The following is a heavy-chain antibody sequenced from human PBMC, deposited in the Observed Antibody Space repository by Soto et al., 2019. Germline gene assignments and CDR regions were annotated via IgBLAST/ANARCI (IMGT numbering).Heavy chain of an antibody. V-gene: IGHV1-8*01. CDR1: GYTFTSYD. CDR2: MNPNSGNK. CDR3: ARGLKNRWMVRGVDHFDY. J-gene: IGHJ4*02. D-gene: IGHD3-10*01. Sequence: ASVKVSCKASGYTFTSYDINWVRQATGQGLEWMGWMNPNSGNKGYAQKFQGRVTMTRNTSISTAYMELSSLRSEDTAVYYCARGLKNRWMVRGVDHFDYWGQGTLVTVSS.